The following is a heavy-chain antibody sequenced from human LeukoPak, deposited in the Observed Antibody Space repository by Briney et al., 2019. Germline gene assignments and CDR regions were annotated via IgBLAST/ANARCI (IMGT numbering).Heavy chain of an antibody. CDR1: GFTFSSYA. V-gene: IGHV3-23*01. D-gene: IGHD2-8*01. CDR3: AKDLYRPQNTYYMDV. J-gene: IGHJ6*03. Sequence: GGSLRLSCAASGFTFSSYAMSWVRQAPGKGLEWVSAISGSGGSTYYADSVKGRFTISRDNSKNTLYPQMNSLRAEDTAVYYCAKDLYRPQNTYYMDVWGKGTTVTVSS. CDR2: ISGSGGST.